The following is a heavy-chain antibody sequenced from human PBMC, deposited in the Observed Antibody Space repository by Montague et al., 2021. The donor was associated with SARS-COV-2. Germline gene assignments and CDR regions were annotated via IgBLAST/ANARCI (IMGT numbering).Heavy chain of an antibody. V-gene: IGHV4-59*04. Sequence: SETLSLTCTALGGSFSNYYWSWIRQPPGKGLEWIGNIYYTGTTYYNPSLKSRVTMSVDTSKNQFSLKLTSVTAADTAVYYCANADRCSSGSCYSPFDSWGQGSLVTVSS. D-gene: IGHD2-15*01. CDR3: ANADRCSSGSCYSPFDS. J-gene: IGHJ4*02. CDR2: IYYTGTT. CDR1: GGSFSNYY.